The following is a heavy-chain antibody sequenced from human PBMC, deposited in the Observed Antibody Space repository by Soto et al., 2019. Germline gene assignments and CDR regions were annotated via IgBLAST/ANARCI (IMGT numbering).Heavy chain of an antibody. V-gene: IGHV3-23*01. CDR1: GFTFSSYA. CDR3: AKLLYNYYYYGMDV. CDR2: ISGSGGST. Sequence: EVQLLESGGGLVQPGGCLRLSCAASGFTFSSYAMSWVRQAPGKGLEWVSAISGSGGSTYYADSVKGRFTISRDSSKNTLYLQMNSLRAEDTAVYYCAKLLYNYYYYGMDVWGQGTTVTVSS. J-gene: IGHJ6*02. D-gene: IGHD2-2*02.